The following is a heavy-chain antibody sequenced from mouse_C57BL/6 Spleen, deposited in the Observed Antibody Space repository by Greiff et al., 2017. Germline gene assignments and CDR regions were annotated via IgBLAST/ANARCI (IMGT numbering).Heavy chain of an antibody. CDR2: IYPGNSDT. Sequence: VHVKQSGTVLARPGASVKMSCKTSGYTFTSYWMHWVKQRPGPGLEWIGAIYPGNSDTSYNQKFKGKAKLTAVTSASTAYMELSSLTNEDSAVYYCTLPPVYYDYDWYFDVWGTGTTVTVSS. CDR3: TLPPVYYDYDWYFDV. V-gene: IGHV1-5*01. CDR1: GYTFTSYW. D-gene: IGHD2-4*01. J-gene: IGHJ1*03.